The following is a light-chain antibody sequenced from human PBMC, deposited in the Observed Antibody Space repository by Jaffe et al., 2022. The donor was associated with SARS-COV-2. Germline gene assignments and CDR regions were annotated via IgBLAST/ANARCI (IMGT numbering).Light chain of an antibody. J-gene: IGLJ3*02. CDR1: TSDVGGYNY. V-gene: IGLV2-14*01. CDR2: QVT. Sequence: QSALTQPASVSGSPGQSITISCAGTTSDVGGYNYVSWYQQHPGKAPQLIIYQVTIRPSGVSNRFSGSKSGNTASLTISGLQAEDEADYYCSSYTTNDAWVFGGGTKLTVL. CDR3: SSYTTNDAWV.